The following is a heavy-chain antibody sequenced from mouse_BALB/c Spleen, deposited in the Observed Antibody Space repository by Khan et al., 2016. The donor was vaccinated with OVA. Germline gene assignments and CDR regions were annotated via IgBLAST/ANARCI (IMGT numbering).Heavy chain of an antibody. CDR3: ARIQRGEFDY. Sequence: EVQLQESGPGLVKPSQSLSLTCTVTGYSINSDYAWNWIRQFPGNKLEWMGYISYSGNTKYNPSLKSRISITRATSKNQFFLQLNFVTIEDTATYCCARIQRGEFDYWGPGTTLTVSS. J-gene: IGHJ2*01. V-gene: IGHV3-2*02. CDR2: ISYSGNT. CDR1: GYSINSDYA.